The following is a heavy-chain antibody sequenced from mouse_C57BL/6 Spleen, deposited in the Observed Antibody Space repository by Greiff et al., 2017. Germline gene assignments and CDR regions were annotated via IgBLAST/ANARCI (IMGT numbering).Heavy chain of an antibody. D-gene: IGHD2-4*01. CDR3: TRDLGDYDGSAMDY. V-gene: IGHV5-9-1*02. J-gene: IGHJ4*01. CDR1: GFTFSSYA. CDR2: ISSGGDYI. Sequence: EVHLVESGEGLVKPGGSLKLSCAASGFTFSSYAMSWVRQTPEKRLEWVAYISSGGDYIYYADTVKGRFTISRDNARNTLYLQMSSLKSEDTAMYYCTRDLGDYDGSAMDYWGQGTSVTVSS.